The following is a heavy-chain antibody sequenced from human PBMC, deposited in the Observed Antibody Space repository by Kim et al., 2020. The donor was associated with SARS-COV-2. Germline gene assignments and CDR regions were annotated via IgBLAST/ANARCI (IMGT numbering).Heavy chain of an antibody. Sequence: SETLSLTCTVSGGSISSYYWSWIRQPPGKGLEWIGYIYYSGSTNYNPSLKSRVTISVDTSKNQFSLKLSSVTAADTAVYYCARGDGVVTAPPDYWGQGTLVTVSS. J-gene: IGHJ4*02. CDR1: GGSISSYY. D-gene: IGHD2-21*02. V-gene: IGHV4-59*01. CDR2: IYYSGST. CDR3: ARGDGVVTAPPDY.